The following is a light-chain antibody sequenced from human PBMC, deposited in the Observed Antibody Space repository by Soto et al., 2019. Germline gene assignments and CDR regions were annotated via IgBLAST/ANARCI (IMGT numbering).Light chain of an antibody. CDR2: DVS. V-gene: IGKV1-33*01. Sequence: DIQMTQSPSSLSASVGDRVSITCQASQDIFNHLHWYQQKAGKAPKLLISDVSNLETGVPSRFSGSGSGTDFTFTISSLQTEDIATYYCQQFDNLPAITFGQGTRLEIK. J-gene: IGKJ5*01. CDR3: QQFDNLPAIT. CDR1: QDIFNH.